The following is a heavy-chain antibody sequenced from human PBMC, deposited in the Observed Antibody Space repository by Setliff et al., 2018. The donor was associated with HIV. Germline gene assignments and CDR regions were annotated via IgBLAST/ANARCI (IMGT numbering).Heavy chain of an antibody. CDR1: GGSISSGGHY. V-gene: IGHV4-39*07. CDR2: IYHSGST. D-gene: IGHD4-17*01. Sequence: PSETLSLTCTVSGGSISSGGHYWSWVRQPPGKGLEWIGEIYHSGSTNYNPSLKGRITISVDTSKNQFSLKLSSLTAADTAVYYCARNYGWALGFWGQGDLVTISS. J-gene: IGHJ4*02. CDR3: ARNYGWALGF.